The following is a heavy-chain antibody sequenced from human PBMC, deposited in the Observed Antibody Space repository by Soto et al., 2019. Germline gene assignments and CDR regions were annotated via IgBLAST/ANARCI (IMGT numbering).Heavy chain of an antibody. D-gene: IGHD5-12*01. Sequence: SETLSLTCTVSGGSISSYYWSWIRQPPGKGLEWIGYIYYSGSTNYNPSLKSRVTISVDTSKNQFSLKLSSVTAADTAVYYCAREQYSGSPFAPWGRGTLVTVSS. J-gene: IGHJ5*02. CDR3: AREQYSGSPFAP. CDR2: IYYSGST. V-gene: IGHV4-59*01. CDR1: GGSISSYY.